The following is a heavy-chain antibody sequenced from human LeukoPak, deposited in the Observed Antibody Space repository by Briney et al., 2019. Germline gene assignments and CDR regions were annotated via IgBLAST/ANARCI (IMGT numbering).Heavy chain of an antibody. J-gene: IGHJ4*02. CDR3: AKKRYFDY. Sequence: PGGSLRLSCVASGFTFSSYSMHWVRQAPGKGLEWVAFIEYDGSAEYYADSVKGRFTISRDDSKKTLYLQMNSLRADDTAVFYRAKKRYFDYWGQGTLVTVSS. CDR1: GFTFSSYS. CDR2: IEYDGSAE. V-gene: IGHV3-30*02.